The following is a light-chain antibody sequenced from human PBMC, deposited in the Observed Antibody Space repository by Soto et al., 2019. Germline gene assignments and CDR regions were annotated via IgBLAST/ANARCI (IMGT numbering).Light chain of an antibody. CDR3: CSYAGSSTPYV. CDR1: SSDVGSYNL. Sequence: ALTQPASVSGSPGQSITISCTGTSSDVGSYNLVSWYQQHPGKAPKLMIYEGSKRPSGVSNRFSGSKSGNTASLTISGLQAEDEADYYCCSYAGSSTPYVFGTGTKV. J-gene: IGLJ1*01. CDR2: EGS. V-gene: IGLV2-23*01.